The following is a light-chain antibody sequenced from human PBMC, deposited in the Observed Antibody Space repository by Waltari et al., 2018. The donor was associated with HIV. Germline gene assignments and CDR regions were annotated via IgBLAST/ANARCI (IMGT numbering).Light chain of an antibody. V-gene: IGLV3-21*04. CDR1: NIGSKS. J-gene: IGLJ2*01. Sequence: SYVLTQPPSVSVAPGTTARITCGGNNIGSKSVHWYQHKPGQAPVLVIYYDRERPSGLPGRFSCSDSGNTATLTINRVEAGDEADYYCQVWDSSSEHVVFGGGTKLTVL. CDR3: QVWDSSSEHVV. CDR2: YDR.